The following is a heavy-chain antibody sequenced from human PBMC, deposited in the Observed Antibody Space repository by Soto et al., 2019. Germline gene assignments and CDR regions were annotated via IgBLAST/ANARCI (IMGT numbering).Heavy chain of an antibody. V-gene: IGHV3-74*03. CDR2: IKTDGTVT. CDR1: GFTFSSYW. J-gene: IGHJ4*02. D-gene: IGHD3-16*01. CDR3: AKDLSWGQCDY. Sequence: EVQLVESGGGLVQPGGSLRLSCAASGFTFSSYWMHWVRQDAGKGLLWVSSIKTDGTVTQYAESVKGRFTVSRDNAKNTLYLQMNSLRAEDTAVYYCAKDLSWGQCDYWGQGALVTVSS.